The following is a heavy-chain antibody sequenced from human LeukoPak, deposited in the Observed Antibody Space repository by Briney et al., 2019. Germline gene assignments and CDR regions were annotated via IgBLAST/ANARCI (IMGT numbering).Heavy chain of an antibody. CDR3: AKKKGTTVTTYVFDY. J-gene: IGHJ4*02. CDR1: GFTFSSYA. Sequence: GGSLRLSCAASGFTFSSYAMSWVRQGPGKGLEWVSGLSGSGYSTYYADSVKGRFTISRDNSKNTLYLQMNSLRAEDTAIYYCAKKKGTTVTTYVFDYWGQGTLVTVSS. CDR2: LSGSGYST. V-gene: IGHV3-23*01. D-gene: IGHD4-17*01.